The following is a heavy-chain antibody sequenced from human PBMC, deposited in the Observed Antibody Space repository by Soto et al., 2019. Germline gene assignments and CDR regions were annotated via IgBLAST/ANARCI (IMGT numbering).Heavy chain of an antibody. D-gene: IGHD5-12*01. CDR1: GFTFSSYA. V-gene: IGHV3-30-3*01. Sequence: QVQLVESGGGVVQPGRSPRLSCAASGFTFSSYAMHWVRQAPGKGLEWVAVISYDGSNKYYADSVKGRFTISRDNSKNTLYLQMNSLRAEDTAVYYCAREMATIPGYYYGMDVWGQGTTVTVSS. J-gene: IGHJ6*02. CDR2: ISYDGSNK. CDR3: AREMATIPGYYYGMDV.